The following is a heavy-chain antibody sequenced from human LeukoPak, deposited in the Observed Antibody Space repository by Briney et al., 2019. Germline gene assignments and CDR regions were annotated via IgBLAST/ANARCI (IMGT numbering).Heavy chain of an antibody. J-gene: IGHJ3*02. D-gene: IGHD3-22*01. V-gene: IGHV1-69*04. Sequence: SVTVSCKASGGTFSSYAISWVRQAPGQGLEWMGRIIPILGIANYAQKFQGRVTITADKSTSTAYMELSSLRSEDTAVYYCARDYYDSSGYYDAFDIWGQGTMVTVSS. CDR2: IIPILGIA. CDR3: ARDYYDSSGYYDAFDI. CDR1: GGTFSSYA.